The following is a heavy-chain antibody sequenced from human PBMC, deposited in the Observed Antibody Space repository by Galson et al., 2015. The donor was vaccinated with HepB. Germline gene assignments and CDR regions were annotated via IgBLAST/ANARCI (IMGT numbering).Heavy chain of an antibody. Sequence: SVKVSCKASGSTFTSYDINWVRQATGQGLEWMGWMNPNSGNTGYAQKFQGRVTMTRNTSISTAYMELSSLRSEDTAVYYCARGVPRSIAMVRGVIGGYWGQGTLVTVSS. D-gene: IGHD3-10*01. V-gene: IGHV1-8*01. J-gene: IGHJ4*02. CDR2: MNPNSGNT. CDR3: ARGVPRSIAMVRGVIGGY. CDR1: GSTFTSYD.